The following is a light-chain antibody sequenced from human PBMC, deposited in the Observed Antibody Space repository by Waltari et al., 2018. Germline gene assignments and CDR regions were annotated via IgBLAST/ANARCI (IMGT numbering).Light chain of an antibody. CDR2: KAS. J-gene: IGKJ3*01. CDR3: QQVDSYPFT. Sequence: DIQMTQSPSTLSASVGDTVTITCRASQSISSFLAWSQQKPGKAPTLLIYKASSLESGVPSRFSGSASGTEFTLTINSLQPDDFATYFCQQVDSYPFTFGPGTKVDL. V-gene: IGKV1-5*03. CDR1: QSISSF.